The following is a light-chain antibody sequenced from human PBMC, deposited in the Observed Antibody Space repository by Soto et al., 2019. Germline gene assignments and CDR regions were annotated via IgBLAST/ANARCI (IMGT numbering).Light chain of an antibody. V-gene: IGLV1-47*01. CDR2: RNN. Sequence: QSVLSQPPSASGTPGQRVTISCSGSRSNIGSKYVYWYQQLPGTAPKLLIYRNNERPSGVPARFSGSKSGTSASLAIGDLRSEDEADYYCASWDASVSGWVFGGGTKLTVL. J-gene: IGLJ3*02. CDR3: ASWDASVSGWV. CDR1: RSNIGSKY.